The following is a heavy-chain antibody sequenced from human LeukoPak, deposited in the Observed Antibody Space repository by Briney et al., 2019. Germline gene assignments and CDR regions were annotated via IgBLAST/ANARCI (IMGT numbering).Heavy chain of an antibody. CDR3: ARDQSMVAGPPIGHEY. CDR2: IYYSGST. V-gene: IGHV4-39*07. CDR1: GGSISSSSYY. Sequence: SETLSLTCTVSGGSISSSSYYWGWIRQPPGKGLDWIGSIYYSGSTYYNPSLKSRVTISVDTSKNQFSLKLSSVTAADTAVYYCARDQSMVAGPPIGHEYWGQGTLVTVSS. J-gene: IGHJ4*02. D-gene: IGHD6-19*01.